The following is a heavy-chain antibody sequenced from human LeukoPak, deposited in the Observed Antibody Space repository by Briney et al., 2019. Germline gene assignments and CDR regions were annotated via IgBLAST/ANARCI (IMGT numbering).Heavy chain of an antibody. Sequence: SETLSLTCTVSGDSISSYYWSWIRQPPGKGLEWIGYIYYSGSTNSNPSLKSRVTISLDTSKNQFPLKLSSVTAADTAVYYCARTGYCSSASCYTASRPYYYYYMDVWGKGTTVTVSS. CDR1: GDSISSYY. D-gene: IGHD2-2*02. CDR3: ARTGYCSSASCYTASRPYYYYYMDV. J-gene: IGHJ6*03. V-gene: IGHV4-59*01. CDR2: IYYSGST.